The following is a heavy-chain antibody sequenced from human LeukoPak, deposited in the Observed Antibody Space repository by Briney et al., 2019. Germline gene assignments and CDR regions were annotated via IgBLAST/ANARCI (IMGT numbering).Heavy chain of an antibody. CDR3: AGVDTAMAPYYYYGMDA. V-gene: IGHV3-11*06. D-gene: IGHD5-18*01. J-gene: IGHJ6*02. Sequence: GGSLRLSCAASGFTFSDYYMSWIRQAPGKGLEWVSYISSGSSYTNYADSVKGRFTISRDNAKNSLYLQMNSLRAEDTAVYYCAGVDTAMAPYYYYGMDAWGQGTTVTVSS. CDR2: ISSGSSYT. CDR1: GFTFSDYY.